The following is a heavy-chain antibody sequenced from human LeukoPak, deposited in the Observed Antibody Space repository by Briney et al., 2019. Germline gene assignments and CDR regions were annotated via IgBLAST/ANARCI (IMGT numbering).Heavy chain of an antibody. J-gene: IGHJ4*02. CDR3: ARALSSSRAPQWELPFDY. CDR2: ISAYNGNT. CDR1: GYTFTSYG. Sequence: GASVKVSCKASGYTFTSYGISWVPQAPGQGLERMGWISAYNGNTNYAQKLQGRVTMTTDTSTSTAYMELRSLRSDDTAVYYCARALSSSRAPQWELPFDYWGQGTLVTVSS. D-gene: IGHD1-26*01. V-gene: IGHV1-18*01.